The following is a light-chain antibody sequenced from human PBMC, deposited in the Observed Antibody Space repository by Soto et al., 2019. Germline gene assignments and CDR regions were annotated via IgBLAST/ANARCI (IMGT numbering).Light chain of an antibody. CDR2: GAS. CDR1: QSVSRSY. J-gene: IGKJ3*01. CDR3: PQYGSSPLFT. V-gene: IGKV3-20*01. Sequence: EIVLTQSPGTLSLSPGERPTLSCRASQSVSRSYLAWYQQKPGQAPRLLIYGASSRATGIPDRFSGSGSGTDFTLTISRLEPDDFAVYYCPQYGSSPLFTFGPGTKGDI.